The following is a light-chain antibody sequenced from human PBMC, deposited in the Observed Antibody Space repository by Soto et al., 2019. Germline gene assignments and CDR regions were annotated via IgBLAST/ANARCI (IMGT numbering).Light chain of an antibody. Sequence: QSVLTQPPSVSGAPGQRGTISCTGSSSNIGAGYDVHWYQQLPGTAPKLLISGNSNRPSGVPDRFSGSKSGTSASLAITGLQAEEEADYYCQSYDRSLSVVFGGGTKLTVL. CDR3: QSYDRSLSVV. V-gene: IGLV1-40*01. CDR1: SSNIGAGYD. J-gene: IGLJ2*01. CDR2: GNS.